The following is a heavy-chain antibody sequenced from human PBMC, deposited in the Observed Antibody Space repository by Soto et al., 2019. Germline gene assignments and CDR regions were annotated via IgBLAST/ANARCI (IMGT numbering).Heavy chain of an antibody. D-gene: IGHD6-6*01. CDR3: ARGIATLPVFAFDI. Sequence: SGPTLVNPTQTLTLTCSFSGFSLSTSGVGVGWIRQSPGKAPEWLAPIYWSGDEHYRPSLKSRLSITKDTSKNHVVLIMTDMDPVDTATYYCARGIATLPVFAFDIWGQGTMVTVSS. CDR2: IYWSGDE. J-gene: IGHJ3*02. V-gene: IGHV2-5*01. CDR1: GFSLSTSGVG.